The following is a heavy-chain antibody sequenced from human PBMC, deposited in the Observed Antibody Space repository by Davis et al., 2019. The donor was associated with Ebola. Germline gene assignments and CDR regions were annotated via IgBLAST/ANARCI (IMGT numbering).Heavy chain of an antibody. V-gene: IGHV1-46*03. J-gene: IGHJ3*02. CDR3: TTPGGQDSGYDVIDI. CDR1: GYTFTNYY. CDR2: ITPNDGRT. D-gene: IGHD5-12*01. Sequence: AASVKVSCKASGYTFTNYYMHWVRQAPGQGLEWMGMITPNDGRTIYAQKFHGRVTVTRDTSTTTVYMDLSSLRSEDTALYYCTTPGGQDSGYDVIDIWGQGTMVTVSS.